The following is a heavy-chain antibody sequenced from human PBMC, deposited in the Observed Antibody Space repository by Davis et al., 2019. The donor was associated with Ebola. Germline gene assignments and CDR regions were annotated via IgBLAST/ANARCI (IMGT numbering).Heavy chain of an antibody. CDR3: ASGVTGDY. CDR2: IIPILGIA. Sequence: SVKVSCKASGGTFSSYAISWVRQAPGQGLEWMGRIIPILGIANYAQKFQGRVTITADKSTSTAYMELSSLRSEDTAAYYCASGVTGDYWGQGTLVTVSS. D-gene: IGHD2-21*02. J-gene: IGHJ4*02. CDR1: GGTFSSYA. V-gene: IGHV1-69*04.